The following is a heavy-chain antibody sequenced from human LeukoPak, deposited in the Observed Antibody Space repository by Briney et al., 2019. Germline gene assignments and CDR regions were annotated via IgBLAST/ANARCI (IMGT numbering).Heavy chain of an antibody. D-gene: IGHD5-18*01. V-gene: IGHV3-23*01. J-gene: IGHJ4*02. Sequence: PGGSLRLSLAASGFTFSSYAMSCVRQAPGKGLEWVSVIGGSGGNTYYAESVKGRFTISRENSKNTLYLQMNSLRAEDTAVYYCAKDHEYSYDAPRNYFDHWGQGTLVTVSS. CDR1: GFTFSSYA. CDR3: AKDHEYSYDAPRNYFDH. CDR2: IGGSGGNT.